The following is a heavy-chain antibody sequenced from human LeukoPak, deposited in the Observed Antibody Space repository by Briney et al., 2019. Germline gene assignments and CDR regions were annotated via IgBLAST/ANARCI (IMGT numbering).Heavy chain of an antibody. CDR1: GYTFTTYA. CDR2: INTNTGNP. Sequence: ASVKVSCKASGYTFTTYAINWVRQAPGQGLEWMGWINTNTGNPTYAQGFTGRFVFSLDTSVSTAYLQISSLKAEDTAVYYCVRGPLIAATVVDYWGQGTLVTVSS. J-gene: IGHJ4*02. D-gene: IGHD6-13*01. V-gene: IGHV7-4-1*02. CDR3: VRGPLIAATVVDY.